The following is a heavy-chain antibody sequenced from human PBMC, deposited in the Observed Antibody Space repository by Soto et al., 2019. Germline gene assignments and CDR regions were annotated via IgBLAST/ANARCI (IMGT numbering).Heavy chain of an antibody. CDR2: IYYSGST. Sequence: SETLSLTCTVSGGSISSYYWSWIRQPPGKGLEWIGYIYYSGSTNYNPSLKSRVTISVDTSKNQFSLKLSSVTAADTAVYYCARQGPYYYYYYMDVWGKGTTVTVSS. CDR3: ARQGPYYYYYYMDV. J-gene: IGHJ6*03. V-gene: IGHV4-59*08. CDR1: GGSISSYY.